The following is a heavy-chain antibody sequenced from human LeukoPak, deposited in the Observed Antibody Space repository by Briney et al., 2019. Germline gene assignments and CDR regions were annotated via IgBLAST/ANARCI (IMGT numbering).Heavy chain of an antibody. V-gene: IGHV3-48*04. J-gene: IGHJ3*02. Sequence: GGSLRLSCAASGFTFSSCNMNWVRQAPGKGLEWLSYIGSSNTIYSADSVKGRFTISRDNAKNSLYLQMNSLRAEDTALYYCVAAAGIFVAFDIWGQGTMVTVSS. CDR1: GFTFSSCN. CDR3: VAAAGIFVAFDI. CDR2: IGSSNTI. D-gene: IGHD6-13*01.